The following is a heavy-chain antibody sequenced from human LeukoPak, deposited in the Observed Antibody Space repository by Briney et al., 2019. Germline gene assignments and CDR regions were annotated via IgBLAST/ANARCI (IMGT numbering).Heavy chain of an antibody. V-gene: IGHV1-2*02. D-gene: IGHD6-6*01. J-gene: IGHJ6*03. CDR2: INPNSGGT. Sequence: ASEKVSCKASGYTFTGYYTHWVRQAPGQGLEWMGWINPNSGGTNYAQKFQGRVTMTRDTSISTAYMELSRLRSDDTAVYYCARGRRGSSAGGYYYYYMDVWGKGTTVTVSS. CDR1: GYTFTGYY. CDR3: ARGRRGSSAGGYYYYYMDV.